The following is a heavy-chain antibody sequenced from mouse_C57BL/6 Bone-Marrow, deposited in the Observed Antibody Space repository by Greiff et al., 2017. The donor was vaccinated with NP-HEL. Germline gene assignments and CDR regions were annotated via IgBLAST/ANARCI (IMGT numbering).Heavy chain of an antibody. CDR2: ISNGGGST. V-gene: IGHV5-12*01. Sequence: EVHLVESGGGLVQPGGSLKLSCAASGFTFSDYYMYWVRQTPEKRLEWVAYISNGGGSTYYPDTVKGRFSISRDNAKNPLYLQMSRLKSEDTAMYYCARHYDGYYVGWFAYWGQGTLVTVSA. CDR3: ARHYDGYYVGWFAY. D-gene: IGHD2-3*01. J-gene: IGHJ3*01. CDR1: GFTFSDYY.